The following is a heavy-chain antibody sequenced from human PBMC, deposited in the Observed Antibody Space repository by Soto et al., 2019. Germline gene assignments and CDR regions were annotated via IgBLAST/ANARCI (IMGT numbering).Heavy chain of an antibody. CDR2: IYHTGIT. D-gene: IGHD5-12*01. CDR1: GGSISSSYW. Sequence: SETLSLTCVVSGGSISSSYWWSWVRQSPGKGLEWIGEIYHTGITNYNPSLKSRVTISVDKSNNQFSLMLHSVTAADTAVYYCARRIVATETFDYWGQGTLVTVSS. V-gene: IGHV4-4*02. J-gene: IGHJ4*02. CDR3: ARRIVATETFDY.